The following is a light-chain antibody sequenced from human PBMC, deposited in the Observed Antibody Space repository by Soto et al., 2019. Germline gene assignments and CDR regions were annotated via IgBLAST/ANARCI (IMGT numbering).Light chain of an antibody. J-gene: IGKJ1*01. V-gene: IGKV1-5*03. CDR1: QTISSW. CDR2: KAS. Sequence: EMYITRWPSNQSEYVGDRVTITCRASQTISSWLAWYQQKPGKAPKLLIYKASTLKSGVPSRFSGSGSGTEFTLTISSLQPDDFATYYCQHYTRYSAAFRHRTKVDIK. CDR3: QHYTRYSAA.